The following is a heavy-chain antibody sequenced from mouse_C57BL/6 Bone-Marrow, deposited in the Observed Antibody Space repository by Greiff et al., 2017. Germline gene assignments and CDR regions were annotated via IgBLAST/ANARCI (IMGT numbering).Heavy chain of an antibody. V-gene: IGHV5-2*01. CDR2: INRDGGST. CDR1: DYAFPSHD. Sequence: EVLLVESGGGLVQPGESLKLSCESTDYAFPSHDMSWVRKTPEQRLELVAAINRDGGSTYYPDTMERRFIISRDNTKKTLYMQMSSVGAEDTAWDYCESQGDGFAYWGQGTLVTVSA. CDR3: ESQGDGFAY. J-gene: IGHJ3*01.